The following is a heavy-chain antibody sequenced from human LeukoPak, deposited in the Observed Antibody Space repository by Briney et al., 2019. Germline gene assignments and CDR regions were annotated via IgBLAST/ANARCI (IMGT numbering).Heavy chain of an antibody. CDR1: GFTFSDYY. J-gene: IGHJ3*02. CDR3: VRDITSGWAFDI. Sequence: GGSLRLSCAASGFTFSDYYMSWIRQAPGKGLEWVANIKQDGSEKYFVDSVRGRFTISRDNTKNSLYLQMNSLRAEDTAVYFCVRDITSGWAFDIWGQGTMVTVSS. CDR2: IKQDGSEK. V-gene: IGHV3-7*01. D-gene: IGHD6-19*01.